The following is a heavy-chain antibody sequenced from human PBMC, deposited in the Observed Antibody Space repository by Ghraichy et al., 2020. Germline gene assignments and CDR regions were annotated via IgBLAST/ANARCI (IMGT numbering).Heavy chain of an antibody. CDR1: GFTFSSYW. CDR2: IKQDGSEK. CDR3: AREEGYSGYDGFDY. V-gene: IGHV3-7*01. D-gene: IGHD5-12*01. J-gene: IGHJ4*02. Sequence: GGSLRLSCAASGFTFSSYWMSWVRQAPGKGLEWVANIKQDGSEKYYVDSVKGRFTISRDNAKNSLYLQMNSLRAEDTAVYYCAREEGYSGYDGFDYWGQGTLVTVSS.